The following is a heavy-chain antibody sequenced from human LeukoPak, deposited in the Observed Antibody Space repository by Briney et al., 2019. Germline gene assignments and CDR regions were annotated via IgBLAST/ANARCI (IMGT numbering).Heavy chain of an antibody. CDR3: ARGEPVAGIFTGFDY. CDR2: ISSSSSYI. CDR1: GFTFSSYG. J-gene: IGHJ4*02. Sequence: GGSLRLSCAASGFTFSSYGMNWVRQAPGKGLEWVSSISSSSSYIYFADSVKGRFTISRDNAKNSLYLQMNSLRAEDTAVYYCARGEPVAGIFTGFDYWGQGTLVTVSS. V-gene: IGHV3-21*01. D-gene: IGHD6-19*01.